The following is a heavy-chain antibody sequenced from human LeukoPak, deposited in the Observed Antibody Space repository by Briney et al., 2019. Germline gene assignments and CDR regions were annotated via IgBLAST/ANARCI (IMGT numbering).Heavy chain of an antibody. J-gene: IGHJ3*02. D-gene: IGHD1-26*01. V-gene: IGHV7-4-1*02. CDR1: GYTFTDYY. CDR3: ARDKWEPRYAFDI. Sequence: ASVKVSCKASGYTFTDYYMHWVRQAPGQGLEWMGWINTNTGNPTYAQGFTGRFVFSLDTSVSTAYLQISSLKTEDTAVYYCARDKWEPRYAFDIWGQGTMVTVSS. CDR2: INTNTGNP.